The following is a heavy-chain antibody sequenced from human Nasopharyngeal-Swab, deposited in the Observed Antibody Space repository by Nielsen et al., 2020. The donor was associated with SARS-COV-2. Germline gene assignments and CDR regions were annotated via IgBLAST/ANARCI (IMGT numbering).Heavy chain of an antibody. J-gene: IGHJ4*02. CDR1: GFTFTTYA. Sequence: GGSLRLSCTASGFTFTTYAMSWVRQAPGKGLEWVSAISGIGDRTYYADSVQGRFTISRDNSKNTLYLQMNSLRAEDTAVYYCAKRLSCTSTSCYAFDYWGRGTLVTVSS. CDR3: AKRLSCTSTSCYAFDY. CDR2: ISGIGDRT. D-gene: IGHD2-2*01. V-gene: IGHV3-23*01.